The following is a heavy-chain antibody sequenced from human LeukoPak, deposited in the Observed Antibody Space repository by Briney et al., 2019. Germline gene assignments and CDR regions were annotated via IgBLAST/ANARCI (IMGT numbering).Heavy chain of an antibody. CDR1: ADSFTSHY. CDR3: ARDLVTVTKGFDI. J-gene: IGHJ3*02. CDR2: ISYIGST. Sequence: SETLSLTCAVSADSFTSHYWTWIRQPPGKGLEWIGYISYIGSTNYNPSLKSRVTISIDTSKNQFSLKLSSVTAADTAVYYCARDLVTVTKGFDIWGQGTMVTVSS. D-gene: IGHD4-17*01. V-gene: IGHV4-59*11.